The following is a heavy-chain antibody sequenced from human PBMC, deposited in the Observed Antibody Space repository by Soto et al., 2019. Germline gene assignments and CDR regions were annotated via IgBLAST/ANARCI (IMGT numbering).Heavy chain of an antibody. CDR2: ISYSGST. Sequence: SETLSLTCTVSGGSISSDSYYWGWIRQSPEKGLEWIASISYSGSTYYNPTLKSRLIISVDTSKSQFSLKLSSVTAADTAVYYCARGLITGSQYSGGWYYFDSWGQGTQVT. D-gene: IGHD1-26*01. CDR3: ARGLITGSQYSGGWYYFDS. J-gene: IGHJ4*02. V-gene: IGHV4-39*01. CDR1: GGSISSDSYY.